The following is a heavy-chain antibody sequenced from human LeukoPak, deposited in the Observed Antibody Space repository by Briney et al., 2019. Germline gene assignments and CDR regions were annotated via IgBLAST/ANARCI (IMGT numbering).Heavy chain of an antibody. Sequence: ASVKASCKVSGYTLTELSMHWVRQAPGKGLEWMGGFDPEDGETIYAQKFQGRVTMTEDTSTDTAYMELSSLRSEDTAVYYCATAVFFSGHPGYYFDYWGRGTLVTVSS. V-gene: IGHV1-24*01. J-gene: IGHJ4*02. CDR2: FDPEDGET. CDR3: ATAVFFSGHPGYYFDY. D-gene: IGHD3-10*01. CDR1: GYTLTELS.